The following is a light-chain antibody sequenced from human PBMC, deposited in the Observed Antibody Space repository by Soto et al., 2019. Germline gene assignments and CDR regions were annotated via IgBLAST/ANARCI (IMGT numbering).Light chain of an antibody. Sequence: QSVLTQPASVSASPGQSITISCTGTSSDVGGSNFVSWYQQHPGKPPKLIIYEVSNRPSGVSNRFSGSKSGDTASLTISGLHAEDEADYYCSSYTSSSTLYVFGTGTKLTVL. CDR1: SSDVGGSNF. J-gene: IGLJ1*01. CDR2: EVS. CDR3: SSYTSSSTLYV. V-gene: IGLV2-14*01.